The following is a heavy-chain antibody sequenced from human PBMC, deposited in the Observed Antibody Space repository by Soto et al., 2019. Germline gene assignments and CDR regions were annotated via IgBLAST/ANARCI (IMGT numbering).Heavy chain of an antibody. CDR1: GFTLSSNW. J-gene: IGHJ4*02. D-gene: IGHD6-13*01. CDR2: FNTDGSIT. Sequence: EVQLVESGGGLVQPGGSLRLSCAASGFTLSSNWMHWVRQAPGKGLVWVSRFNTDGSITGYADSVEGRFTISRDNAKNMLYLQMISLGAEDTAVYYCARGFAGTVDYWGQGTLVTVSS. V-gene: IGHV3-74*01. CDR3: ARGFAGTVDY.